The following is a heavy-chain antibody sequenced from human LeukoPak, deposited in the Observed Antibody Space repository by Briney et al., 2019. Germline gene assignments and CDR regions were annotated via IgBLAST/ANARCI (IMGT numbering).Heavy chain of an antibody. Sequence: SETLSLTCAVSGYSISSGYYWGWIRQPPGKGLEWIGSIYHSGSTYYNPSLKSRVTISVDTSKNQFSLKLSSVTAADTAVYYCARVRTAMIRGSYYFDYWGQGTLVTVSS. CDR2: IYHSGST. CDR1: GYSISSGYY. CDR3: ARVRTAMIRGSYYFDY. J-gene: IGHJ4*02. V-gene: IGHV4-38-2*01. D-gene: IGHD2-15*01.